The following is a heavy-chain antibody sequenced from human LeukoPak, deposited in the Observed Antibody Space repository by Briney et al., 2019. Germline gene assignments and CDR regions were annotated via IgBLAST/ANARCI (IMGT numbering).Heavy chain of an antibody. CDR3: VRDPLRVNYFDP. CDR1: GGSISSGSYY. Sequence: SQTLSLTCTVSGGSISSGSYYWSWIRQPAGKGLEWIGRIYTSGSTNYNPSLKSRVTISVDTSKNQFSLKLSSVTAADTAVYYCVRDPLRVNYFDPWGQGTLVTVSS. CDR2: IYTSGST. D-gene: IGHD5-24*01. J-gene: IGHJ5*02. V-gene: IGHV4-61*02.